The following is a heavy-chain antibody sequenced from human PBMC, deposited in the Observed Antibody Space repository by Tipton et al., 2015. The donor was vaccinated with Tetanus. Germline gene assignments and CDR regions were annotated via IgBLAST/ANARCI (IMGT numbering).Heavy chain of an antibody. D-gene: IGHD1-14*01. CDR1: GYRFTDYW. CDR2: IHPADSDT. V-gene: IGHV5-51*01. CDR3: ARHSPSLVPDNN. Sequence: QLVQSGAGVKKPGESLKISCKGSGYRFTDYWIGWVRQMSREGLEWMGIIHPADSDTRYSPSLQGQVTISVDKVANTAYLQWGSLKASDAAMYYCARHSPSLVPDNNWGQGTLVTVAS. J-gene: IGHJ4*02.